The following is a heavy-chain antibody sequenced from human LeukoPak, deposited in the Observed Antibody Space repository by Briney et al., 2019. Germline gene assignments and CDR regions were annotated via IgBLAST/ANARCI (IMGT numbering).Heavy chain of an antibody. J-gene: IGHJ4*02. D-gene: IGHD1-7*01. CDR2: IIPIFGTA. Sequence: SVKVSCKASGGTFSSYAISWVRQAPGQGLEWMGGIIPIFGTANYAQKFQGRVTITADESTSTAYMELSSLRSEDTAVYYCARGGTGTTSRHYFDYWGQGTLVTVSS. CDR3: ARGGTGTTSRHYFDY. V-gene: IGHV1-69*13. CDR1: GGTFSSYA.